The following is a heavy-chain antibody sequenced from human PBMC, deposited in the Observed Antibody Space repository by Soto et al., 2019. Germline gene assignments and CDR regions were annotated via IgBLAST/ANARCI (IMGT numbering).Heavy chain of an antibody. CDR3: AKQVRDGTSSPYYFDY. V-gene: IGHV3-23*01. CDR2: ISSAVNT. CDR1: GFTFSNYA. Sequence: GGSLRLSYAGSGFTFSNYAMSWVRQAPGKGLEWVSAISSAVNTYYADSVKGRFTISRDNSKNTLSLQMNSLRAEDTAVYYCAKQVRDGTSSPYYFDYWGQGTLVTVSS. J-gene: IGHJ4*02. D-gene: IGHD6-6*01.